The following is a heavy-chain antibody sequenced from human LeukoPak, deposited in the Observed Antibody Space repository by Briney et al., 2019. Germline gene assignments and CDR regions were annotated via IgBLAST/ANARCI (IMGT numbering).Heavy chain of an antibody. CDR1: VFTFSSYW. CDR3: ARDYSSGWWGY. Sequence: PGGSLRLSCAASVFTFSSYWMSWVRQAPGKGLEWVANIKQDGSEKYYVDSVKGRFTISRDNAKNSLYLQMNSLRAEDTAVYYCARDYSSGWWGYWGQGTLVTVSS. V-gene: IGHV3-7*01. J-gene: IGHJ4*02. D-gene: IGHD6-19*01. CDR2: IKQDGSEK.